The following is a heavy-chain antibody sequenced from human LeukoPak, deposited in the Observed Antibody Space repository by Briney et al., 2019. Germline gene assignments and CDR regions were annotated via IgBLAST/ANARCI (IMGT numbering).Heavy chain of an antibody. CDR3: ARVTLSTQYFDY. D-gene: IGHD1-14*01. J-gene: IGHJ4*02. Sequence: RTSETLSLTCTVSGYSISSGYYWGWIRQPPGKWLEWIGSIYHSGSTYYNPSLKSRVTISVDTSKNQFSLKLSSVTAADTAVYYCARVTLSTQYFDYWGQGTLVTVSS. CDR1: GYSISSGYY. CDR2: IYHSGST. V-gene: IGHV4-38-2*02.